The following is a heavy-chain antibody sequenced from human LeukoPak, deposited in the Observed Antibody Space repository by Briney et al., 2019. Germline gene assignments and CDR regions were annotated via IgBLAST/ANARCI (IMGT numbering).Heavy chain of an antibody. CDR3: ARGISPLDY. CDR1: GFTLSSYE. V-gene: IGHV3-48*03. J-gene: IGHJ4*02. CDR2: ISSSGSIT. Sequence: PGGSLRLSCAASGFTLSSYEMNWVRQAPGKGLEWVSYISSSGSITYYADSVKGRFTISRDNAKNSLYLQMNSLRAEDTAAYYCARGISPLDYWGQGTLVTVSS.